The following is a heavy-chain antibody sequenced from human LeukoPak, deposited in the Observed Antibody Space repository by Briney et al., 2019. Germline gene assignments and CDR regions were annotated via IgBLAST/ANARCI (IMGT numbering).Heavy chain of an antibody. Sequence: PSETLSLTCAVYGGSFSGYYWSWIRQPPGKGLEWIGEINHSGSTNYNPSLKSRVTISVDTSKNQFSLKLSSVTAADTAVYYCARDGIAAAESGYYYYYYGMDVWGQGTTVTVSS. CDR2: INHSGST. CDR3: ARDGIAAAESGYYYYYYGMDV. D-gene: IGHD6-13*01. CDR1: GGSFSGYY. J-gene: IGHJ6*02. V-gene: IGHV4-34*01.